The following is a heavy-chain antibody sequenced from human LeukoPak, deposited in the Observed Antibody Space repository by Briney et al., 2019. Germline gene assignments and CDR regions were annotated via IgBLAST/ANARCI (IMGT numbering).Heavy chain of an antibody. Sequence: SETLSLTCAVYGGSFSGYYWSWIRQPPGKGLEWIGEINHSGSTNYNPSLTSRVTISVDTSKNQFSLKLSSVTAADTAVYYCARGRYSDFWSGYYRWDNWFDPWGQGTLVTVSS. CDR2: INHSGST. CDR3: ARGRYSDFWSGYYRWDNWFDP. CDR1: GGSFSGYY. V-gene: IGHV4-34*01. D-gene: IGHD3-3*01. J-gene: IGHJ5*02.